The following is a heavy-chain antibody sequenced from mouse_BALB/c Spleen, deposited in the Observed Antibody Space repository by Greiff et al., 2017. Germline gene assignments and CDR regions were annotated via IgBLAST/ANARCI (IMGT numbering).Heavy chain of an antibody. CDR2: ISCYNGAT. Sequence: LVKTGASVKISCKASGYSFTGYYMHWVKQSHGKSLEWIGYISCYNGATSYNQKFKGKATFTVDTSSSTAYMQFNSLTSEDSAVYYCARGDYGNYVSAMDYWGQGTSVTVSS. CDR3: ARGDYGNYVSAMDY. V-gene: IGHV1S34*01. J-gene: IGHJ4*01. D-gene: IGHD2-1*01. CDR1: GYSFTGYY.